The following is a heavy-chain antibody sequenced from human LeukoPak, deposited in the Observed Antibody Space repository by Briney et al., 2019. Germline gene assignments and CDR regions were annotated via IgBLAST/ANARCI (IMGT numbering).Heavy chain of an antibody. D-gene: IGHD3-10*01. CDR1: GGTFSSYA. J-gene: IGHJ4*02. V-gene: IGHV1-69*06. Sequence: GASVKVSCKASGGTFSSYAISWVRQAPGQGLEWMGGIIPIFGTANYAQKFQGRVTITADKSTSTAYMELSSLRSEDTAVYYCAKVETPMVLWFGELGYWGQGTLVTVSS. CDR2: IIPIFGTA. CDR3: AKVETPMVLWFGELGY.